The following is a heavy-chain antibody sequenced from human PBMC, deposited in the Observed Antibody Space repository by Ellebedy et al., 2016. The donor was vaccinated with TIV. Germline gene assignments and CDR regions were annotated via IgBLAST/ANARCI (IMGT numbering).Heavy chain of an antibody. J-gene: IGHJ6*02. CDR2: IDPSDSYT. Sequence: GESLKISXKGSGYSFTSYWISWVRQMPGKGLEWMGRIDPSDSYTNYSPSFQGHVTTSADKSISTAYLQWSSLKASDTAMYYCARRPGGSYYYGMDVWGQGTTVTVSS. CDR3: ARRPGGSYYYGMDV. V-gene: IGHV5-10-1*01. CDR1: GYSFTSYW. D-gene: IGHD3-10*01.